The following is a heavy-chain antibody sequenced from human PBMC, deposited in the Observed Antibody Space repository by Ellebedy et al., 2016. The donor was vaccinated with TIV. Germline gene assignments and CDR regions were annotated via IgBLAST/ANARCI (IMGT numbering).Heavy chain of an antibody. CDR2: IIPILAIA. CDR3: ATERHVEMATILTDAFDI. J-gene: IGHJ3*02. Sequence: AASVKVSCKASGGTFSSYGISWVRQAPGQGLEWMGRIIPILAIADYAQKFQGRVTITADKSTSTAYLELSSLRSEDTAVYYCATERHVEMATILTDAFDIWGQGTMVTVSS. D-gene: IGHD5-24*01. CDR1: GGTFSSYG. V-gene: IGHV1-69*04.